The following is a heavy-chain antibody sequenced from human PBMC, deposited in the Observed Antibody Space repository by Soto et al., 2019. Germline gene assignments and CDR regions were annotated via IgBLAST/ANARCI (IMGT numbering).Heavy chain of an antibody. D-gene: IGHD3-22*01. Sequence: PSETLSLTCTVSGGSISSYYWSWIRQPPGKGLEWIGYIYYSGSTNYNPSLKSRVTISVDTSKNQFSLKLSSVTAADTAVYYCARGSGTYYYDSSGYLNFWGQGTLVTVSS. CDR3: ARGSGTYYYDSSGYLNF. CDR1: GGSISSYY. CDR2: IYYSGST. V-gene: IGHV4-59*12. J-gene: IGHJ4*02.